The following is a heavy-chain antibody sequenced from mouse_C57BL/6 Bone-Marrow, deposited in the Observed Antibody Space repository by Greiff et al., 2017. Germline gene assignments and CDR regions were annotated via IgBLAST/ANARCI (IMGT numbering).Heavy chain of an antibody. D-gene: IGHD1-1*01. V-gene: IGHV1-64*01. CDR1: GYTFTSYW. J-gene: IGHJ2*01. CDR3: ARMTWGNYGSTRDY. CDR2: IHPNSGST. Sequence: VQLQQPGAALVKPGASVKLSCKASGYTFTSYWLHWVKQRPGQGLEWIGMIHPNSGSTNYNEKFKSKATLTVDKSSSTAYMQLSSLTSEDSAVYYCARMTWGNYGSTRDYWGQGTTLTVSS.